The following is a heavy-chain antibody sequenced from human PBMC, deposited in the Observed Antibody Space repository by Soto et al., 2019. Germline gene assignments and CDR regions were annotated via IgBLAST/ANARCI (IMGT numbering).Heavy chain of an antibody. V-gene: IGHV3-30*18. J-gene: IGHJ6*02. Sequence: QVQLVESGGGVVQPGRSLRLSCAASGFTFSSYGMHWVRQAPGKGLEWVAVISYDGSNKYYADSVKGRFTISRDNSKNTLYLQMNSLRAEVTAVYYCAKDRGWLAERYYYGMDVWGQGTTVTVSS. CDR2: ISYDGSNK. CDR3: AKDRGWLAERYYYGMDV. D-gene: IGHD6-19*01. CDR1: GFTFSSYG.